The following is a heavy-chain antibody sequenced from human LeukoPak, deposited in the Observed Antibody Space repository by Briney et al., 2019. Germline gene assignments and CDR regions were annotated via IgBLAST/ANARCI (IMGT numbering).Heavy chain of an antibody. CDR1: GGSISSYY. Sequence: SETLSLTCTVSGGSISSYYWGWIRQPPGKGLEYIGYIYYSGSTNYNPSLKSRITISIDTSKNQFSLKLTSVTAADTAVYYCARDPSADWYYYDSSGYYLGWFDPWGQGTLVTVSS. J-gene: IGHJ5*02. CDR2: IYYSGST. D-gene: IGHD3-22*01. CDR3: ARDPSADWYYYDSSGYYLGWFDP. V-gene: IGHV4-59*01.